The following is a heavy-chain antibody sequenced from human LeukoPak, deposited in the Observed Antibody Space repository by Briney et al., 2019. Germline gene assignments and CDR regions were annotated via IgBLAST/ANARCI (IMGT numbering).Heavy chain of an antibody. CDR2: IKFDGTAT. CDR3: ARGVYAFDI. CDR1: GFTFRSFW. J-gene: IGHJ3*02. D-gene: IGHD5/OR15-5a*01. V-gene: IGHV3-7*04. Sequence: GGSLRLSCSGFGFTFRSFWMGWVRQAPGKGLEWVANIKFDGTATNYVDSVRGRFTISRDNAKNSLYLLMNSLRAEDTAVYYCARGVYAFDIWGQGTMVTVSS.